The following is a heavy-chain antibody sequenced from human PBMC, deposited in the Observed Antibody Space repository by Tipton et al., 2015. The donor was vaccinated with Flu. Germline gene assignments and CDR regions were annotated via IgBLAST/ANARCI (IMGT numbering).Heavy chain of an antibody. CDR3: ARRDFSNYVSEPRNWFDF. CDR1: GASVGSPYC. D-gene: IGHD4-11*01. Sequence: TLSLTCSVSGASVGSPYCWGWARQPPGKGLEWIGNICPGSPYYNPSLRSRVTISVARPKDQFSLRLTSVTAADTAVYFCARRDFSNYVSEPRNWFDFWGQGTLVTVSS. CDR2: ICPGSP. V-gene: IGHV4-38-2*01. J-gene: IGHJ5*01.